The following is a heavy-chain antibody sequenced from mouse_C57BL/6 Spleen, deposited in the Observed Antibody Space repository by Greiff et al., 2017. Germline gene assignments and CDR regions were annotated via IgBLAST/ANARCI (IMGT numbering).Heavy chain of an antibody. D-gene: IGHD1-1*01. Sequence: EVKLVESGEGLVKPGGSLKLSCAASGFTFSSYAMSWVRQTPEKRLEWVAYISSGGDYIYYADTVKGRFTISRDNARNTLYLQMSSLKSEDTATYYCTRAYYYGSSYWYFDVWGTGTTVTVSS. CDR1: GFTFSSYA. V-gene: IGHV5-9-1*02. CDR3: TRAYYYGSSYWYFDV. J-gene: IGHJ1*03. CDR2: ISSGGDYI.